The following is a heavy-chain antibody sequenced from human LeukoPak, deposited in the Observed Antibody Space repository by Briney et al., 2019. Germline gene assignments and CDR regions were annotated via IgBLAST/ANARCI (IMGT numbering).Heavy chain of an antibody. CDR1: GGSFSGYY. CDR2: INHSGST. D-gene: IGHD5-18*01. V-gene: IGHV4-34*01. CDR3: AVGYSYGHYFDY. J-gene: IGHJ4*02. Sequence: SETLSLTCAVYGGSFSGYYWSCIRQPPGKGLEWIGEINHSGSTNYNPSLKSRVTISINTSKNQFSLKLSSVTAADTAVYYCAVGYSYGHYFDYWGQGTLVTVSS.